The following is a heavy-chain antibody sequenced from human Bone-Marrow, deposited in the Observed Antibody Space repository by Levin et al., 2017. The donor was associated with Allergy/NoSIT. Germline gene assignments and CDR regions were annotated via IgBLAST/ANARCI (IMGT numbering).Heavy chain of an antibody. D-gene: IGHD3-22*01. Sequence: GESLKISCVASGLSFSTYAMSWVRQAPGKGLEWVSSISGSGGRAYYPDSVKGRFTISRDNPKNTLLLQMDSLRAEDTAIYYCARIAESTAYYFVEGNWFDPWGQGTLVTVSS. CDR1: GLSFSTYA. J-gene: IGHJ5*02. CDR3: ARIAESTAYYFVEGNWFDP. V-gene: IGHV3-23*01. CDR2: ISGSGGRA.